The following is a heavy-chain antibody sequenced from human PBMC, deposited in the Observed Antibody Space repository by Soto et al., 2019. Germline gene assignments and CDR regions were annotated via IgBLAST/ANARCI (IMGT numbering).Heavy chain of an antibody. Sequence: QLVEAGGGLVQPGGSLRLSCTVSGFSFDSYWMHWVRQAPGKGPVWVSRIDYDGTTTNYADSVKGRFTISRDNAKNTVYLQMNSLIPKDTAVYHCTRGPRASSSGTGAYWGQGTLVTVSS. V-gene: IGHV3-74*01. CDR2: IDYDGTTT. CDR3: TRGPRASSSGTGAY. J-gene: IGHJ4*02. CDR1: GFSFDSYW. D-gene: IGHD5-12*01.